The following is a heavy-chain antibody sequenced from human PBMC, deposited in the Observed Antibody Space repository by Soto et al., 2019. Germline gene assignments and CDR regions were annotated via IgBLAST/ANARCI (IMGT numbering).Heavy chain of an antibody. CDR1: GFTFSSYT. D-gene: IGHD3-3*01. CDR2: ISSTSTFI. Sequence: PGGSLRLSCAASGFTFSSYTMNWVRQAPGKGLEWVSSISSTSTFIYYADSMKGRITISRDNAENSLYLLMNSLRAEDTAVYYCAREPYYDFWSGYHEPFDYWGQGTLVTVSS. CDR3: AREPYYDFWSGYHEPFDY. J-gene: IGHJ4*02. V-gene: IGHV3-21*01.